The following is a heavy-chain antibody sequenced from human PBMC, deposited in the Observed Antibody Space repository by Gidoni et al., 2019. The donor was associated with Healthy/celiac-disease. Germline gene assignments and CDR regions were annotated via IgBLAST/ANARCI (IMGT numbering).Heavy chain of an antibody. CDR1: GFTFSSYS. J-gene: IGHJ4*02. CDR3: ARGMGYYFDY. CDR2: ISSSSSYI. V-gene: IGHV3-21*01. Sequence: EVQLVESGGGLVKPGGSLSLSCAASGFTFSSYSMNWVRQAPGKGLEWVSSISSSSSYIYYADSVKGRFTISRDNAKNSLYLQMNSLRAEDTAVYYCARGMGYYFDYWGQGTLVTVSS.